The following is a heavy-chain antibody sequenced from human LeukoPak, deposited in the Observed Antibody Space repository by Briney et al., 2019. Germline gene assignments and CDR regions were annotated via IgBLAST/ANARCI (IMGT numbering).Heavy chain of an antibody. V-gene: IGHV4-59*01. J-gene: IGHJ4*02. D-gene: IGHD6-13*01. CDR2: IYYSGST. CDR3: ARDGGIAAAGLDY. Sequence: SETLSLTCTVSGGSISSYYWSWIRQPPGKGLEWIGYIYYSGSTNYNPSLKSRVTISVDTSKNQFSLKLSSVTAADTAVYYCARDGGIAAAGLDYWGQGTLVTVSS. CDR1: GGSISSYY.